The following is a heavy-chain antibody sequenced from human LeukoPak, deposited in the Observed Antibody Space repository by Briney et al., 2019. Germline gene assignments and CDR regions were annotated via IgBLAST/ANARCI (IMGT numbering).Heavy chain of an antibody. D-gene: IGHD3-16*02. CDR1: GYTLTELS. CDR2: EDGGP. Sequence: ASVKVSYKVSGYTLTELSIHWVRQATGKGLEWMGGEDGGPIYAQKFQGRVTMTEDTSTDTAYMDVSSLRSEDTAVYYCVSIDLDSWGQGTLVTVSS. CDR3: VSIDLDS. J-gene: IGHJ4*02. V-gene: IGHV1-24*01.